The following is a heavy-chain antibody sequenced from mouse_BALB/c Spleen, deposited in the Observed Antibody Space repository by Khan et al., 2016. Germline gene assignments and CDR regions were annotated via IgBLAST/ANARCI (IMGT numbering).Heavy chain of an antibody. V-gene: IGHV2-6-7*01. CDR3: SSDYDGFAY. D-gene: IGHD2-12*01. Sequence: QMQLEESGPGLVAPSQSLSITCTVSGFSLTGYGVNWVRQPPGKGLEWLGKIWGDGRTDYNSALKSRVSISKDNSKSQVFLKMNSLQTDDTANYXCSSDYDGFAYGGQGTLVIVSA. CDR2: IWGDGRT. J-gene: IGHJ3*01. CDR1: GFSLTGYG.